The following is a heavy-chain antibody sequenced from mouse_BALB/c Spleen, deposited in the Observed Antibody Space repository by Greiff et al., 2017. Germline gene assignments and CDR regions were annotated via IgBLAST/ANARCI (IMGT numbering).Heavy chain of an antibody. Sequence: EVHLVESGGGLVKPGGSLKLSCAASGFAFSSYDMSWVRQTPEKRLEWVAYISSGGGSTYYPDTVKGRFTISRDNAKNTLYLQMSSLKSEDTAMYYCARLGGFLAYGSSLWFAYWGQGTLVTVSA. CDR3: ARLGGFLAYGSSLWFAY. D-gene: IGHD1-1*01. V-gene: IGHV5-12-1*01. J-gene: IGHJ3*01. CDR2: ISSGGGST. CDR1: GFAFSSYD.